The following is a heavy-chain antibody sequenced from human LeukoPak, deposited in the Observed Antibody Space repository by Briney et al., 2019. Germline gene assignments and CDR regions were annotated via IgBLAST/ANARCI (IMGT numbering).Heavy chain of an antibody. J-gene: IGHJ4*02. D-gene: IGHD1-14*01. CDR2: ISHDGSNK. V-gene: IGHV3-30-3*02. CDR1: GFTFSSYA. CDR3: AKDPGGYSFDY. Sequence: TGGSLRLSCAASGFTFSSYAMHWVRQAPGKGLEWVAVISHDGSNKYYADSVKGRFTISRDNSKNTLYLQMNSLRGEDTAVYFCAKDPGGYSFDYWGQGTVVTVSS.